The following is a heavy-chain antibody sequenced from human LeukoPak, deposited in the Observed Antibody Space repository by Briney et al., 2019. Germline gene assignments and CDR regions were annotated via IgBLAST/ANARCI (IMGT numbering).Heavy chain of an antibody. CDR2: INQSGTT. D-gene: IGHD3/OR15-3a*01. V-gene: IGHV4-34*01. J-gene: IGHJ5*02. CDR1: GGFGSLSDSY. CDR3: ARSIFRLAFCSSSTCRRGNWFDT. Sequence: SETLSLTCDVNGGFGSLSDSYWSWIRQSPGKGLEWIGEINQSGTTNYNPSLKSRVTMLVDPSKNQFSLKLRSVTAADRAVYFCARSIFRLAFCSSSTCRRGNWFDTWGQGTLVTVSS.